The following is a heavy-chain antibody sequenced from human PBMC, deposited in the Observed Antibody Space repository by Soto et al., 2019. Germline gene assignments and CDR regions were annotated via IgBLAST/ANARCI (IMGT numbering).Heavy chain of an antibody. D-gene: IGHD1-1*01. CDR1: GFDFSKNG. CDR2: VWHDGSNK. J-gene: IGHJ3*01. V-gene: IGHV3-33*01. Sequence: QVQLAESGGGVVQPGGSLRLSCEASGFDFSKNGMHWVRQAPGKGLEWVAAVWHDGSNKYYADSVKGRFTISRDNSKKTLYLQMNSLSAEETAVYYCARSMGTIWDALDVWGQGTVVTVSS. CDR3: ARSMGTIWDALDV.